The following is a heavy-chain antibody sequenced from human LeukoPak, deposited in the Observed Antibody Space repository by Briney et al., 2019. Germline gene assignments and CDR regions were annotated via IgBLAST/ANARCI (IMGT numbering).Heavy chain of an antibody. J-gene: IGHJ4*02. CDR2: IYSGGST. CDR3: ARSSGYYTCYFDY. Sequence: GGSLRLSCAASGFTVSSNYMSWVRQAPGKGLEWVSVIYSGGSTCYADSVKGRFTISRDNSKNTLYLQMNSLRAEDTAVYYCARSSGYYTCYFDYWGQGTLVTVSS. CDR1: GFTVSSNY. V-gene: IGHV3-53*01. D-gene: IGHD3-3*01.